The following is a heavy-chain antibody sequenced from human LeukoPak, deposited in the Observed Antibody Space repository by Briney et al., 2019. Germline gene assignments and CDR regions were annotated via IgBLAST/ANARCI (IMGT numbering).Heavy chain of an antibody. J-gene: IGHJ4*02. CDR1: GFTFSSYA. V-gene: IGHV3-7*01. CDR2: IKQDGSEK. Sequence: GRSLRLSCAASGFTFSSYAMHWVRQAPGKGLEWVANIKQDGSEKYYVDSVKGRFTISRDNAKNSLYLQMNSLRAEDTAVYYCARGNYDFWSGYYTGTRLDYWGQGTLVTVSS. CDR3: ARGNYDFWSGYYTGTRLDY. D-gene: IGHD3-3*01.